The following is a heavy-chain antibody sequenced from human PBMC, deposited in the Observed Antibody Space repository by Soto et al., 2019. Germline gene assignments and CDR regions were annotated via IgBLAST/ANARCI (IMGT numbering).Heavy chain of an antibody. CDR3: ARKGYSGYEKYYFDF. J-gene: IGHJ4*02. Sequence: PGGSLRLSCAASVFSFSSYGMHWVRQAPGKGLEWVALIWYDGGNKYYADSVKGRFTISRDNSKNTLYLQMNSLRADDTAVYYCARKGYSGYEKYYFDFWGQGTLVTVSS. CDR1: VFSFSSYG. V-gene: IGHV3-33*01. D-gene: IGHD5-12*01. CDR2: IWYDGGNK.